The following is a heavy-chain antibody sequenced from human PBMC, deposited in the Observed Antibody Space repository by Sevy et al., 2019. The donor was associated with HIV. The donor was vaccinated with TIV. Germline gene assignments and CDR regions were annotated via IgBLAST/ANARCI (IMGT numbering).Heavy chain of an antibody. CDR1: GFTFSNAW. V-gene: IGHV3-15*01. CDR3: TTDDVNTMRRDRGSDAFDI. D-gene: IGHD3-22*01. Sequence: GGSLRLSCAASGFTFSNAWMSWVRQAPGKGLEWVGRIKSKTDGGTTDYAAPVKGRFTISRDGSKNTLYLQMNSLKTEDTAVYYCTTDDVNTMRRDRGSDAFDIWGQGTMVTVSS. CDR2: IKSKTDGGTT. J-gene: IGHJ3*02.